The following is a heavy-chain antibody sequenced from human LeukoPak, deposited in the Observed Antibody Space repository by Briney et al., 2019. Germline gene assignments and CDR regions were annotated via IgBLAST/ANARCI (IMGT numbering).Heavy chain of an antibody. CDR1: GGTFSSYA. D-gene: IGHD2-15*01. CDR2: ISAYNGNT. CDR3: HAPNVLPGIDY. V-gene: IGHV1-18*01. Sequence: ASVKVSCKASGGTFSSYAISWVRQAPGQGLEWMGWISAYNGNTNYAQKLQGRVTMTTDTSTSTAYMELRSLRSDGTAVYYCHAPNVLPGIDYWGQGTLVTVSS. J-gene: IGHJ4*02.